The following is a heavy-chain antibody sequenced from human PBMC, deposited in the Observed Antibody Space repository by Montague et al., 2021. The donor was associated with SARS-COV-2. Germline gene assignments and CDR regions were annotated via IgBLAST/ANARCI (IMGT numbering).Heavy chain of an antibody. CDR2: ISYSGAT. CDR3: ARERQEVGIYFDP. D-gene: IGHD1-1*01. Sequence: TLSLTCTVSGGSMSTVNYYWGWVRQTPGKGLDWVGSISYSGATYYNPSLETRVSISRDTSKSQFSLELRSVTAADTAVYYCARERQEVGIYFDPWGHGTLVTVSS. CDR1: GGSMSTVNYY. V-gene: IGHV4-39*07. J-gene: IGHJ5*02.